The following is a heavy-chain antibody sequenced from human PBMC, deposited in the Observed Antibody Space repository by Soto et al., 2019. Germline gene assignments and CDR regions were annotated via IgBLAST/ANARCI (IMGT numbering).Heavy chain of an antibody. Sequence: GESLKISCQGSGYSFSSYWMGWVRQVPGKGLEWMGNIYPGDSDTRYNPSFQGQVTISIDKSINTAYLQWSSLRASDTAMYYCARPYGGNSPLFDYWGQGTLVTV. D-gene: IGHD2-21*02. CDR1: GYSFSSYW. J-gene: IGHJ4*01. CDR2: IYPGDSDT. CDR3: ARPYGGNSPLFDY. V-gene: IGHV5-51*01.